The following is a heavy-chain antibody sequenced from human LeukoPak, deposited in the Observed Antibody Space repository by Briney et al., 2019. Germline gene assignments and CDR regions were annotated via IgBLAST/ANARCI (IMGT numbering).Heavy chain of an antibody. D-gene: IGHD3-22*01. V-gene: IGHV3-7*01. CDR2: IKQDGSEK. CDR3: ASLKYYYDSSGYYGGETFDY. CDR1: GFTFSSYW. J-gene: IGHJ4*02. Sequence: PGGSLRLSCAASGFTFSSYWMSWVRQAPGKGLEWVANIKQDGSEKYYVDSVKGRFTISRDNAKNSLYLQMNSLRAEDTAVYYCASLKYYYDSSGYYGGETFDYWGQGTLVTVSS.